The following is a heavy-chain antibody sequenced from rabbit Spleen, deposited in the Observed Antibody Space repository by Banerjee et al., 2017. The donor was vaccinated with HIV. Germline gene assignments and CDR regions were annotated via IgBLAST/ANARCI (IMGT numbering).Heavy chain of an antibody. V-gene: IGHV1S45*01. Sequence: QEQLVESGGGLVQPEGSLKLSCTASGFSFSNKAVMCWVRQAPGKGLEWIACIDAGSSGFTYFATWAKGRFAISKTSSTTVTLQMTRLTAADTATYFCARDTSSSFSSYGMALWGQGTLVTVS. CDR1: GFSFSNKAV. J-gene: IGHJ6*01. CDR3: ARDTSSSFSSYGMAL. CDR2: IDAGSSGFT. D-gene: IGHD1-1*01.